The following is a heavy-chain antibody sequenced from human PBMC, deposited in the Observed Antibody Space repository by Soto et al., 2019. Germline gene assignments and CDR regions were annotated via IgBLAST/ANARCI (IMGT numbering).Heavy chain of an antibody. V-gene: IGHV2-5*02. CDR2: IYWDGAK. D-gene: IGHD2-21*01. J-gene: IGHJ6*02. CDR3: LHSRSVADCLHSYSSHCYYRLYV. Sequence: QITLKESGPTLVKPTQTLTLTCTFSGFSLDTGGVGVGWIRQAPGKAPEWLILIYWDGAKRYNPSLKSRLTTTNDTPHNDVVLPSPNLAPLYTSTSYSLHSRSVADCLHSYSSHCYYRLYVWRQRTTVTLSS. CDR1: GFSLDTGGVG.